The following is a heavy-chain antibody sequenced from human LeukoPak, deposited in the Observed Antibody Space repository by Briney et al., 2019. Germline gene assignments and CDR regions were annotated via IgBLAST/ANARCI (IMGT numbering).Heavy chain of an antibody. D-gene: IGHD5-18*01. CDR2: IYPGDSDT. CDR3: ARLSGTAMATCFDY. CDR1: GYSFTSYW. Sequence: GESLKISCKGSGYSFTSYWIGWVRHMPGKGLEWMGSIYPGDSDTRYSPSFQGQVTISADKSTSTAYLQQSNLKASDTARYYCARLSGTAMATCFDYWGQGTLVTVSS. V-gene: IGHV5-51*01. J-gene: IGHJ4*02.